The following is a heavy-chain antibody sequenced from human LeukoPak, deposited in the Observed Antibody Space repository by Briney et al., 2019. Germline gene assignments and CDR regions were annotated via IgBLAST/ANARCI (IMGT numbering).Heavy chain of an antibody. J-gene: IGHJ4*02. V-gene: IGHV1-2*02. CDR1: GYTFTGYY. CDR3: ARAPLSSSPFDY. Sequence: VASVKVSCKASGYTFTGYYMHWVRQAPGQGLEWMGWINPNSGGTNYAQKFQGRVTMTRDTSISTAYMELSSLRSEDTAVYYCARAPLSSSPFDYWGQGTLVTVSS. D-gene: IGHD6-6*01. CDR2: INPNSGGT.